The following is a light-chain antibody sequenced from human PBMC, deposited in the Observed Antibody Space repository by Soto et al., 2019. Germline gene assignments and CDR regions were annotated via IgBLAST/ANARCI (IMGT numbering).Light chain of an antibody. CDR2: KAS. CDR1: QTISSW. V-gene: IGKV1-5*03. CDR3: QHYNSYSEA. Sequence: MHLNQAASSLSGNVGDRVTITCRASQTISSWLAWYQQKPGKAPKLLIYKASTLKSGVPSRFSGSGSGTEFTLTISSLQPDDFATYYCQHYNSYSEAFGQGTKVDIK. J-gene: IGKJ1*01.